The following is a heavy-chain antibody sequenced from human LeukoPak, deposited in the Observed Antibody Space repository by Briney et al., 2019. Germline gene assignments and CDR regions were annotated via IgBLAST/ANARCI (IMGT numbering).Heavy chain of an antibody. V-gene: IGHV3-30*02. D-gene: IGHD2-21*02. J-gene: IGHJ5*02. CDR2: IRYDGSDK. CDR1: GFNFSNYD. CDR3: AKGDTS. Sequence: PGGSLRLSRAASGFNFSNYDMHWVRQAPGKGLEWVAFIRYDGSDKYYADSVKGRFTISRDNSKNTLYLQMNSLRTEDTAVYYCAKGDTSWGQGTLVTVSS.